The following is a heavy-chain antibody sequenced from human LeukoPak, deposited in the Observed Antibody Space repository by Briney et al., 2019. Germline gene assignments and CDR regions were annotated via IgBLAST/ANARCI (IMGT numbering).Heavy chain of an antibody. J-gene: IGHJ4*02. D-gene: IGHD3-10*01. CDR3: ARGLNYYGSGID. CDR2: ISYDGSNK. V-gene: IGHV3-30*03. CDR1: GFTFSSYG. Sequence: PGGSLRLSCAASGFTFSSYGMHWVRQAPGKGLEWVAVISYDGSNKYYADSVKGRFTISRDNSKNTLYLQMNSLRAEDTAVYYCARGLNYYGSGIDWGQGTLVTVSS.